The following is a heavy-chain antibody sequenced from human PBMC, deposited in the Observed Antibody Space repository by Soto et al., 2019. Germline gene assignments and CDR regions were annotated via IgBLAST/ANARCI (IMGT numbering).Heavy chain of an antibody. D-gene: IGHD3-10*01. CDR1: GGSFSGYY. CDR2: INHSGST. Sequence: QVQLQQWGAGLLKPSETLSLTCAVYGGSFSGYYWSWIRQPPGKGLEWIGEINHSGSTNYNPSLKSRVTISVYTSKNQFSLKLSSVTAADTAVYYCASSYYGSGSYSFWGQGTLVTVSS. V-gene: IGHV4-34*01. CDR3: ASSYYGSGSYSF. J-gene: IGHJ4*02.